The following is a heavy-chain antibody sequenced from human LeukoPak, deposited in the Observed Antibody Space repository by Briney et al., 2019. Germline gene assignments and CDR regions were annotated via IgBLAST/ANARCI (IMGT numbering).Heavy chain of an antibody. Sequence: GRSLRLSCAASGFTFSSYAMHWVRQTPGKGLEWVAVISYDGSNKYYADSVKGRFTISRDNAKNSLYLQMNSLRAEDTAVYYCARERVDWLWGFDPWGQGTLVTVSS. CDR1: GFTFSSYA. CDR3: ARERVDWLWGFDP. V-gene: IGHV3-30-3*01. D-gene: IGHD3-9*01. CDR2: ISYDGSNK. J-gene: IGHJ5*02.